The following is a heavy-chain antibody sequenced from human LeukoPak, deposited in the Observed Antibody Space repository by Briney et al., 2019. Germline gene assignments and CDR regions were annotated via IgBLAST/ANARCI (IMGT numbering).Heavy chain of an antibody. J-gene: IGHJ4*02. CDR3: ARARYGSGGYFFDC. CDR2: IKQDGSEI. Sequence: GGSLRLSCAASGFNFNSYWMSWVRQAPGKGLECVANIKQDGSEIYFVDSVKGRFTISRDNAKSSLYLQMNSRRGEDTAVYYCARARYGSGGYFFDCWGQGTLVTVCS. D-gene: IGHD3-10*01. V-gene: IGHV3-7*04. CDR1: GFNFNSYW.